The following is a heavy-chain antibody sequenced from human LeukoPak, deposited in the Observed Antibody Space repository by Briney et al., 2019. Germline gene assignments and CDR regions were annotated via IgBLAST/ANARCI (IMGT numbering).Heavy chain of an antibody. V-gene: IGHV5-51*01. CDR3: ARARYCSGGNCYAEN. Sequence: GESLKISCKGSGYSFTTYWIGWVRQMPGKGLEWMGIIYPGDSDTRYSPSFQGQVTISADKSICTAYLQWSSLKASDTAIYYCARARYCSGGNCYAENWGQGTLVTVSS. D-gene: IGHD2-15*01. J-gene: IGHJ1*01. CDR2: IYPGDSDT. CDR1: GYSFTTYW.